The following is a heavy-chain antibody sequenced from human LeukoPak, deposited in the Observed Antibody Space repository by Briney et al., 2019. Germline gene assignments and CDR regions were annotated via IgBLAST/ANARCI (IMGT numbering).Heavy chain of an antibody. J-gene: IGHJ4*02. Sequence: GGSLRLSCAASGFTFSTYDMNWVRQAPGKGLEWVSGISGSGGTKYYADSVKGRFTISRDNSKNTLYLQMNSLRAEDTAVYYCAKDGREWPRSLDYWGQGTLVTVSS. CDR2: ISGSGGTK. V-gene: IGHV3-23*01. CDR1: GFTFSTYD. CDR3: AKDGREWPRSLDY. D-gene: IGHD5-12*01.